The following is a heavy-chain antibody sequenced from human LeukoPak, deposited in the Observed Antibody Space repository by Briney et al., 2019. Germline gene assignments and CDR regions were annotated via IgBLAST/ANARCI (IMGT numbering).Heavy chain of an antibody. D-gene: IGHD6-19*01. Sequence: ASVKVSCKASGYTFIGYYMHWVRQAPGQGLEWMGRINPNSGGTNYAQKFQGRVTMTRDTSISTAYMELSRLRSDDTAVYYCARARVAVAGQERYYFDYWGQGTPVTVSS. CDR1: GYTFIGYY. CDR2: INPNSGGT. CDR3: ARARVAVAGQERYYFDY. V-gene: IGHV1-2*06. J-gene: IGHJ4*02.